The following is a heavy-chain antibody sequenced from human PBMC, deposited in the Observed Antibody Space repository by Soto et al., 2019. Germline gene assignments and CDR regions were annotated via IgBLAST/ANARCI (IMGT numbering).Heavy chain of an antibody. J-gene: IGHJ4*02. CDR2: ISSSNTYT. CDR3: ASSVHDRPVDS. D-gene: IGHD3-22*01. V-gene: IGHV3-11*06. CDR1: GFTFSDYS. Sequence: QVQLVESGGGLVKPGGSLRLSCAASGFTFSDYSMSWIRQAPGKGLEWVSYISSSNTYTNYADSVKGRFTVSRDNAKNSLYLQMNSLRAEDTAVYYCASSVHDRPVDSWGQGTLVTVSS.